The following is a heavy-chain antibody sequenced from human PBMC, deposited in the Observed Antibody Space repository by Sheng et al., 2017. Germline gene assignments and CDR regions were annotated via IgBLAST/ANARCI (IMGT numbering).Heavy chain of an antibody. V-gene: IGHV3-53*01. CDR2: IYSGGNT. CDR3: ARGWGHFDY. D-gene: IGHD7-27*01. CDR1: GFIVSDNY. Sequence: EVQLVESGGDLIQPGGSLRLSCAASGFIVSDNYISWVRQAPGKGLEWVSVIYSGGNTYYGDSVKGRFTISRDNPKNTVFLQMNSLRAEDTAMYYCARGWGHFDYWGQGKMVTVSS. J-gene: IGHJ4*02.